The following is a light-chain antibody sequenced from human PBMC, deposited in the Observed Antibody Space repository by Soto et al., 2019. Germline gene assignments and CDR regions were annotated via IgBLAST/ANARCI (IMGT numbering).Light chain of an antibody. CDR1: QSVSSSY. CDR3: QQYGSSPLYT. V-gene: IGKV3-20*01. J-gene: IGKJ2*01. CDR2: GAS. Sequence: VLTQSPGTLSLSPGERATLSCRASQSVSSSYLAWYQQKPGQAPRLLIYGASSRATGIPDRFSGSGSGTDFTLTISRLEPEDFAVYYCQQYGSSPLYTFGQGTKLEIK.